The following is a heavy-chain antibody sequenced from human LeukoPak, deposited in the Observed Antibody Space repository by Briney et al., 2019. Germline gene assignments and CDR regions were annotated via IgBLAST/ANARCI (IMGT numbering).Heavy chain of an antibody. D-gene: IGHD3-10*01. CDR3: AKDPELLWLGDIGYFDY. J-gene: IGHJ4*02. CDR1: GFSFSSYG. CDR2: ISGSGGST. Sequence: GGSLRLSCAASGFSFSSYGMSWVRRAPGKGLEWVSVISGSGGSTYYADSVKGRFTISRDNSKNTLYLQMNSLRAEDTAVYYCAKDPELLWLGDIGYFDYWGQGTLVTVSS. V-gene: IGHV3-23*01.